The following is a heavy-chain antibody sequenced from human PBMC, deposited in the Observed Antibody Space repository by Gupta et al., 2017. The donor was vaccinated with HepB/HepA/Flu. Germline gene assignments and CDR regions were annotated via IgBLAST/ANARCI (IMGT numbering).Heavy chain of an antibody. CDR3: ARSGKSFYFYHYMDV. CDR2: TYYSGST. CDR1: GDSITNSGFS. Sequence: QLQLQESGPGLVQPSETLSLTCTVFGDSITNSGFSWGWIRQSPGKGLEWIGNTYYSGSTYYSPSLKSRVTISVDTSKNRFSLKLTSVTAADTAVYYCARSGKSFYFYHYMDVWGFGTTVTVS. D-gene: IGHD6-25*01. J-gene: IGHJ6*03. V-gene: IGHV4-39*01.